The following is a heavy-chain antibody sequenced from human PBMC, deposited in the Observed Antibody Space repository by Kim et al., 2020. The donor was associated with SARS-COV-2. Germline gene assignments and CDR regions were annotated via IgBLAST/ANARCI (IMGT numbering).Heavy chain of an antibody. D-gene: IGHD4-17*01. J-gene: IGHJ4*02. V-gene: IGHV3-33*01. Sequence: TNSDKGRLNISRDNAKNTLSLQRNSLRAEDTAVYYCARGSSHKTKVIEYWGQGTLVTVSS. CDR3: ARGSSHKTKVIEY.